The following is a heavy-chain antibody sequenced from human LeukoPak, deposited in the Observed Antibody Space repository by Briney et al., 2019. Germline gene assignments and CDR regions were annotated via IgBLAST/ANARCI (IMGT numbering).Heavy chain of an antibody. CDR2: IYHSGST. D-gene: IGHD5-24*01. J-gene: IGHJ4*02. CDR3: ASDRRDGYNYYFDY. V-gene: IGHV4-38-2*02. Sequence: SSETLSLTCTVSGYSISSGYYWGWIRQPPGKGLEWIGSIYHSGSTYYNPSLKSRVTISVDTSKNQFSLKLSSVTAADTAVYYCASDRRDGYNYYFDYWGQGTLVTVSS. CDR1: GYSISSGYY.